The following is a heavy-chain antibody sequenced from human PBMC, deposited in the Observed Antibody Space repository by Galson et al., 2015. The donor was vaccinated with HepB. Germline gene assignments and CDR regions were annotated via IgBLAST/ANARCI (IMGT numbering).Heavy chain of an antibody. D-gene: IGHD2-2*01. J-gene: IGHJ2*01. CDR2: FDPEDGET. V-gene: IGHV1-24*01. CDR3: ATADIVVVPAAHLGPRTSWYFDL. CDR1: GYTLTELS. Sequence: SVKVSCKVSGYTLTELSMHWVRQAPGKGLEWMGGFDPEDGETIYAQKFQGRVTMTEDTSTDTAYMELSSLRSEDTAVYYCATADIVVVPAAHLGPRTSWYFDLWGRGTLVTVSS.